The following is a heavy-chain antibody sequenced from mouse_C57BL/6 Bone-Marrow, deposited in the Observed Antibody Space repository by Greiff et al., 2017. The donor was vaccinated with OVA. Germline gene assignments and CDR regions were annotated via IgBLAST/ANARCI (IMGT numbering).Heavy chain of an antibody. V-gene: IGHV14-4*01. CDR3: TTLGDYDEEAWFAY. J-gene: IGHJ3*01. CDR2: IDPENGDT. D-gene: IGHD2-4*01. CDR1: GFNIKDDY. Sequence: EVQLQESGAELVRPGASVKLSCTASGFNIKDDYMHWVKQRPEQGLEWIGWIDPENGDTEYASKFQGKATITADTSSNTAYLQLSSLTSEDTAVYDCTTLGDYDEEAWFAYWGQGTLVTVSA.